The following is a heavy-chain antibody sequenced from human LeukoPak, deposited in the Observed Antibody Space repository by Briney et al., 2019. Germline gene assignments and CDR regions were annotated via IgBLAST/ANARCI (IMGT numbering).Heavy chain of an antibody. CDR1: GFTFGTYE. Sequence: GGSLRLSCAASGFTFGTYEMNWVRQAPGKGLEWVSYISISGSTIYYADSVRGRFTISRDNAKNSLYLQMNSLRDDDTAVYFCTRDQGWQQFDSWGQGTLVTVSS. V-gene: IGHV3-48*03. D-gene: IGHD5-24*01. CDR3: TRDQGWQQFDS. CDR2: ISISGSTI. J-gene: IGHJ4*02.